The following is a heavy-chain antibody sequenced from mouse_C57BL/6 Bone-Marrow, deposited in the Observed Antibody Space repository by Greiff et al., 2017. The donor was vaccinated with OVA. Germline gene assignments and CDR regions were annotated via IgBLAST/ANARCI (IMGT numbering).Heavy chain of an antibody. CDR1: GYTFTNYW. J-gene: IGHJ4*01. CDR3: ARVLYYYGSSPYYYAMDY. Sequence: VQRVESGAELVRPGTSVKMSCKASGYTFTNYWIGWAKQRPGHGLEWIGDIYPGGGYTNYNEKFKGKATLTADKSSSTAYMQFSSLTSEDSAIYYCARVLYYYGSSPYYYAMDYWGQGTSVTVSS. D-gene: IGHD1-1*01. CDR2: IYPGGGYT. V-gene: IGHV1-63*01.